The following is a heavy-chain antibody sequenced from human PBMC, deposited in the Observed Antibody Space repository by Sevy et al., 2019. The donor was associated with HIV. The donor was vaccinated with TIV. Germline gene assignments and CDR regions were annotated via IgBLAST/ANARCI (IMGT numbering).Heavy chain of an antibody. V-gene: IGHV3-33*01. CDR1: GFTFRSYD. J-gene: IGHJ4*01. Sequence: GGSLRLSCAASGFTFRSYDMHWVRQAPGKGPEWVAIIYYDESLKYYADSVKGRFTISRDNSKNTLYLQMNSLRVDDTAVYYCARDFGSGCYPLDYWGHGTLVTVSS. CDR3: ARDFGSGCYPLDY. D-gene: IGHD6-19*01. CDR2: IYYDESLK.